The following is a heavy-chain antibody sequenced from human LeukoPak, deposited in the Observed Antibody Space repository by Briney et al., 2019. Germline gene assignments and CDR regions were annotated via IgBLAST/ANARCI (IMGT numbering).Heavy chain of an antibody. CDR3: ARSPYSSGWSGVDY. D-gene: IGHD6-19*01. Sequence: PSETLSLTCAVYGVSFSGYYWSWIRQPPGKGLEWIGEINHSGSTNYNPSLKSRVTISVDTSKNQFSLKLSSVTAADTAVYYCARSPYSSGWSGVDYWGQGTLVTVSS. V-gene: IGHV4-34*01. J-gene: IGHJ4*02. CDR1: GVSFSGYY. CDR2: INHSGST.